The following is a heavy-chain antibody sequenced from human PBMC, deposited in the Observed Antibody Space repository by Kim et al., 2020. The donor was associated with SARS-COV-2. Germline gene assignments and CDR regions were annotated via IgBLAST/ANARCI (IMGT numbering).Heavy chain of an antibody. CDR1: GYTFTSYA. J-gene: IGHJ4*02. V-gene: IGHV1-3*01. CDR3: ARVGPTYSSTRKGYFDY. Sequence: ASVKVSCKASGYTFTSYAMHWVRQAPGQRLEWMGWINAGNGNTKYSQKFQGRVTITRDTSASTAYMELSSLRSEDTAVYYCARVGPTYSSTRKGYFDYWGQGTLVTVSS. CDR2: INAGNGNT. D-gene: IGHD6-13*01.